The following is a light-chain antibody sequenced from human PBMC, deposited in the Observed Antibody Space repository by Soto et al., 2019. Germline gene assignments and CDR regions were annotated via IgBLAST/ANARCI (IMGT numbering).Light chain of an antibody. CDR3: QQYDDWRLLT. CDR1: QSVSSH. CDR2: GAS. Sequence: EVVMTQSPATLSVSPGDKATLSCRASQSVSSHLAWYQQIPGQAPRLLIYGASTRASGVPARFSGSGSGTEFTLTISSLQSEDFAIYYCQQYDDWRLLTFGGGTKVEI. J-gene: IGKJ4*01. V-gene: IGKV3-15*01.